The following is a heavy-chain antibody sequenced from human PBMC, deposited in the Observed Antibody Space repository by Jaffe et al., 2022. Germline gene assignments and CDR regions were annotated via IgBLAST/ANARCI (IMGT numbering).Heavy chain of an antibody. Sequence: QVHLVESGGGVIQPGGSLRLSCSASGFIFSSYGMVWVRQAPGKGLEWVTFIRYDGSNEYYVDSVKGRFTVSRDNSKNMLYLQMNSLRPEDTSIYYCAKDKSPATTKGSVFDMWGQGTMVAVSS. CDR3: AKDKSPATTKGSVFDM. J-gene: IGHJ3*02. CDR2: IRYDGSNE. CDR1: GFIFSSYG. D-gene: IGHD6-19*01. V-gene: IGHV3-30*02.